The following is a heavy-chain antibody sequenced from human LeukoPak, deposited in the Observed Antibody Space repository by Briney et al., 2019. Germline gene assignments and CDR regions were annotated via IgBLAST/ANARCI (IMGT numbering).Heavy chain of an antibody. CDR2: VNRDGTEK. J-gene: IGHJ4*02. Sequence: PGGSLRLSCVTSGFNFSDSRMTWVRQAPGKGLQWVANVNRDGTEKHFLDSVKGRFTISRDNSKNTLYLQMNSLRAEDTAVYYCARDGTYYYGSGSYYPEYWGQGTLVTVSS. CDR1: GFNFSDSR. V-gene: IGHV3-7*01. D-gene: IGHD3-10*01. CDR3: ARDGTYYYGSGSYYPEY.